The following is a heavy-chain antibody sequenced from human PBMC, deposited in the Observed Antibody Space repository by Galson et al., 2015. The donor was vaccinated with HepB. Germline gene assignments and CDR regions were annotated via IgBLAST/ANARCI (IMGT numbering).Heavy chain of an antibody. CDR2: ISAYNGNT. V-gene: IGHV1-18*01. Sequence: SVKVSCKASGYTFTSYGISWVRQAPGQGLEWMGWISAYNGNTNYAQKLQGRVTMTTDTSTSTAYMELRSLRSDDTAVYYCARAPPARYCSGGSCANYFDYWGQGTLVTVSS. CDR3: ARAPPARYCSGGSCANYFDY. J-gene: IGHJ4*02. D-gene: IGHD2-15*01. CDR1: GYTFTSYG.